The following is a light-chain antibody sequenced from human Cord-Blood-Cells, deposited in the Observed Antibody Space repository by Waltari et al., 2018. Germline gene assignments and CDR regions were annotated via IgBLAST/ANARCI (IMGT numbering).Light chain of an antibody. CDR1: SSDVGGYNY. Sequence: QSALTQPASVSGSPGQSIPISCTGTSSDVGGYNYFSWYQQPPGKAPKLMIYDVSNRPSGVSNRFSGSKSGNTASLTISGLQAEDEADYYCSSYTSSSTYVFGTGTKVTVL. CDR3: SSYTSSSTYV. V-gene: IGLV2-14*01. J-gene: IGLJ1*01. CDR2: DVS.